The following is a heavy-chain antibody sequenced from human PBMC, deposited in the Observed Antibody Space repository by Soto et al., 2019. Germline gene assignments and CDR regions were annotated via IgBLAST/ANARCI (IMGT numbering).Heavy chain of an antibody. V-gene: IGHV1-8*01. Sequence: QVQLVQSGAEVKKPGASVKVSCKASGYTFTSYDINWVRQATGQGLEWMGWMNPNSGNTGYAQKFQGRVTMTRNTSISTAYMELSSLRSEDTAVYYCGTHSQXPXXXXYGMDVWGQGTTVTVSS. D-gene: IGHD5-18*01. CDR3: GTHSQXPXXXXYGMDV. CDR1: GYTFTSYD. J-gene: IGHJ6*02. CDR2: MNPNSGNT.